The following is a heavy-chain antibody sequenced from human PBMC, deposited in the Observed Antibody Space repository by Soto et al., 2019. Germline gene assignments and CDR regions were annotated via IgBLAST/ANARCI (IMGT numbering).Heavy chain of an antibody. D-gene: IGHD6-13*01. Sequence: PSETLSLTCAVYGGSFSGYYWSWIRQPPGKGLEWIGEINHSGSTNYNPSLKSRVTISVDTSKNQFSLKLSSVTAADTAVYYCARGNTTIAAAGHYYFDYWGQGTLVTVSS. V-gene: IGHV4-34*01. CDR3: ARGNTTIAAAGHYYFDY. J-gene: IGHJ4*02. CDR1: GGSFSGYY. CDR2: INHSGST.